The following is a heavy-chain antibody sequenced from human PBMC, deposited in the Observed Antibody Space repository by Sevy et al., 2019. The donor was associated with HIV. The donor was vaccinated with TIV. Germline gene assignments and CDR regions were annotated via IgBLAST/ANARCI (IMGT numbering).Heavy chain of an antibody. V-gene: IGHV3-11*01. Sequence: GGSLRLSCAASGFTFSDYYMSWIRQAPGKGLEWVSYISSSGSTINYADSVTGRFTISRDNAKNSLYLQMNSLRAEDTAVYYCAKYRYSYVPHYYFDYWGQGTLVTVSS. J-gene: IGHJ4*02. CDR1: GFTFSDYY. CDR3: AKYRYSYVPHYYFDY. D-gene: IGHD5-18*01. CDR2: ISSSGSTI.